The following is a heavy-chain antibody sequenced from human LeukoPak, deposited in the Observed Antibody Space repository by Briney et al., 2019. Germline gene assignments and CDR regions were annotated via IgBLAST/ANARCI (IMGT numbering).Heavy chain of an antibody. V-gene: IGHV3-30-3*01. J-gene: IGHJ6*03. CDR3: ARIAAATYYYYYMDV. D-gene: IGHD6-13*01. Sequence: GGSLRLSCAASGFTFSVYDMHWVRQAPGRGLEGVAVISYDGSNKYYADSVKDRFTIARDNSKNTLYRQMNSLRAEDTAVYYCARIAAATYYYYYMDVWGKGTTVTVSS. CDR2: ISYDGSNK. CDR1: GFTFSVYD.